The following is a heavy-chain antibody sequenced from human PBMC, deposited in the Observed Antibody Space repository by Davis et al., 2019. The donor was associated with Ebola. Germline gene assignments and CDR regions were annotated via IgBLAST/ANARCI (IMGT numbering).Heavy chain of an antibody. CDR3: GRGNGQNYGTFIDY. V-gene: IGHV3-30-3*01. J-gene: IGHJ4*02. Sequence: GGSLRLSCAASGFTFSSYAMSWVRQAPGKGLERVAVISYHGINKGCAESVKGRFTISRDNSENTLYLQMNSLRAEDTAIYYCGRGNGQNYGTFIDYWGQGTLVTVSS. CDR1: GFTFSSYA. D-gene: IGHD1-7*01. CDR2: ISYHGINK.